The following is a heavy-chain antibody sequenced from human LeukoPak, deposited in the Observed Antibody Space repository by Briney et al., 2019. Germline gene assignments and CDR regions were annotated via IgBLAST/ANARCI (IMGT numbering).Heavy chain of an antibody. CDR3: ALDYGDYALDY. J-gene: IGHJ4*02. D-gene: IGHD4-17*01. CDR2: IWYDGSNK. Sequence: GGSLRLSCAASGFSFSTYGIHWVRQAPGKGLEWVAVIWYDGSNKYYANSVRGRFTISRDNSKNTAYLQMNSLRAEDTAVYYCALDYGDYALDYWGQGTLVTVSS. CDR1: GFSFSTYG. V-gene: IGHV3-30*02.